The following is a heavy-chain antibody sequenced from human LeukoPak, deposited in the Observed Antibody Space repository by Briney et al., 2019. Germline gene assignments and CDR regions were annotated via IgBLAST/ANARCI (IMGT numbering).Heavy chain of an antibody. CDR3: AAGGVEMATTYFDY. CDR2: IYYSGST. CDR1: GGSISSSSYY. V-gene: IGHV4-39*07. J-gene: IGHJ4*02. D-gene: IGHD5-24*01. Sequence: SETLSLTCTVSGGSISSSSYYWGWIRQPPGKGLEWIGSIYYSGSTCYNPSLKSRVTISVDTSKNQFSLKLSSVTAADTAVYYCAAGGVEMATTYFDYWGQGTLVTVSA.